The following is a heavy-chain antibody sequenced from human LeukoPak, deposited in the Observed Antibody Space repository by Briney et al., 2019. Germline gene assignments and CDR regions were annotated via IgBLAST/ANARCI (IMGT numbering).Heavy chain of an antibody. V-gene: IGHV4-30-4*01. CDR2: IYYSGST. Sequence: PSETLSLTCTVSGGSISSGDYYWSWIRQPPGKGLEWVGYIYYSGSTYYNPSLKSRVTISVDTSMNQFSLKLSSVTAADTAVYYCARAVRPRYFDYWGQGTLVTVSS. D-gene: IGHD1-14*01. CDR3: ARAVRPRYFDY. CDR1: GGSISSGDYY. J-gene: IGHJ4*02.